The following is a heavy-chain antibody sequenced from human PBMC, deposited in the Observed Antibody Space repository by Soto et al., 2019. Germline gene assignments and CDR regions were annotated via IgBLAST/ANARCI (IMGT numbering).Heavy chain of an antibody. D-gene: IGHD2-21*02. CDR2: IYNSGST. Sequence: QLQLQESGSRLVKPSQTLSLTCAVSGGSISRAGYSWSWIRQSPGKGLEWIGYIYNSGSTFYNPSHKSRLTISVDRSKNQLSLQLNSVTAADTAVYYCASSSVVTTHFDYWGQGTLVTVSS. J-gene: IGHJ4*02. CDR1: GGSISRAGYS. CDR3: ASSSVVTTHFDY. V-gene: IGHV4-30-2*06.